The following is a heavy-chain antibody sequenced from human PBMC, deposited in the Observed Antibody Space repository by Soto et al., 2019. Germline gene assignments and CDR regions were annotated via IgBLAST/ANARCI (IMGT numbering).Heavy chain of an antibody. D-gene: IGHD2-2*01. V-gene: IGHV1-18*01. J-gene: IGHJ6*03. CDR3: ARVLDCSSTSYENCVYYYYYMDV. Sequence: ASVKVSCKASGYTFTSYGISWVRQAPGQGLEWMGWISAYNGNTNYAQKLQGRVTMTTDTSTSTAYMELRSLRSDDTAVYYCARVLDCSSTSYENCVYYYYYMDVWGKGTTVTVSS. CDR2: ISAYNGNT. CDR1: GYTFTSYG.